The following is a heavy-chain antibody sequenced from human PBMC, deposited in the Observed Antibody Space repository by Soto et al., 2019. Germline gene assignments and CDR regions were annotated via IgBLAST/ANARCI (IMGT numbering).Heavy chain of an antibody. CDR3: ARDLVVAATSAPYYFDY. CDR2: IYYSGST. V-gene: IGHV4-61*01. CDR1: GGSVSSGSYY. Sequence: SETLSLTCTVSGGSVSSGSYYWSWIRQPPGKGLEWIGYIYYSGSTNYNPSLKSRVTISVDTSKNQFSLKLSSVTAADTAVYYCARDLVVAATSAPYYFDYWGQGTLVTVSS. J-gene: IGHJ4*02. D-gene: IGHD2-15*01.